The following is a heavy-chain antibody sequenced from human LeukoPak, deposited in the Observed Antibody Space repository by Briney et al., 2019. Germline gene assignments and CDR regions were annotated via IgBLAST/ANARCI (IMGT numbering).Heavy chain of an antibody. CDR1: GFTFFTYS. Sequence: GMSLRLSCAASGFTFFTYSMHWVRQAPGKGLEWLAVSSFDENNKYYADSVRGRFTISRDNTKNVLYLQMNSLRAEDTAVYYCARGDKSSGWYFFDYWGQGTLVTVSS. CDR2: SSFDENNK. D-gene: IGHD6-19*01. J-gene: IGHJ4*02. CDR3: ARGDKSSGWYFFDY. V-gene: IGHV3-30*03.